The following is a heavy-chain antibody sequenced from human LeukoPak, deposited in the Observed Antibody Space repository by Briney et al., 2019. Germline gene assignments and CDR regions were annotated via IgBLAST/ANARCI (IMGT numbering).Heavy chain of an antibody. CDR2: IFNSGST. J-gene: IGHJ4*02. V-gene: IGHV4-4*08. CDR1: GGTLSGFF. D-gene: IGHD1-1*01. Sequence: WETLSLTCTVSGGTLSGFFWSWIRQPPGKGLEWIGYIFNSGSTAYNPSLKSRVTISEDTSNNQFSLKLNFATAADTAVYYCARARPNCNPPDFWGQGILVTVSS. CDR3: ARARPNCNPPDF.